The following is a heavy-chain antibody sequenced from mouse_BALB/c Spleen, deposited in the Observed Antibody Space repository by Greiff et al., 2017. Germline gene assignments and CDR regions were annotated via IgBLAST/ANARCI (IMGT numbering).Heavy chain of an antibody. D-gene: IGHD2-2*01. J-gene: IGHJ4*01. CDR1: GYTFTSYW. CDR2: INPSTGYT. Sequence: VQLVESGAELAKPGASVKMSCKASGYTFTSYWMHWVKQRPGQGLEWIGYINPSTGYTEYNQKFKDKATLTADKSSSTAYMQLSSLTSEDSAVYYCARWLRRDAMDYWGQGTSVTVSS. V-gene: IGHV1-7*01. CDR3: ARWLRRDAMDY.